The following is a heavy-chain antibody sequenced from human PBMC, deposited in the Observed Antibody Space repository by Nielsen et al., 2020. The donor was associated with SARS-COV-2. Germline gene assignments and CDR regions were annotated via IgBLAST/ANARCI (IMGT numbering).Heavy chain of an antibody. V-gene: IGHV3-23*01. CDR1: GFTFSSYA. Sequence: GGSLRLSCAASGFTFSSYAMSWVRQAPGKGLEWVSAISGSGGSTYYADSVKGRFTISRDNSKNTLYLQMNSLRAEDTAVYYCATERDLNNWNYDTFDYWGQGTLVTVSS. J-gene: IGHJ4*02. CDR3: ATERDLNNWNYDTFDY. CDR2: ISGSGGST. D-gene: IGHD1-7*01.